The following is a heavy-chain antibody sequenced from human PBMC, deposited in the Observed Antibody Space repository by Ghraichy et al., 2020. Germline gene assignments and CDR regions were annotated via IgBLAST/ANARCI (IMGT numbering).Heavy chain of an antibody. CDR1: GGSISSYY. CDR2: IYYSGST. D-gene: IGHD3-10*01. CDR3: ARGGITMVRGDPNWFDP. J-gene: IGHJ5*02. V-gene: IGHV4-59*01. Sequence: SETLSLTCTVSGGSISSYYWSWIRQPPGKGLEWIGYIYYSGSTNYNPSLKSRVTILVDTSKNQFSLKLSSVTAADTAVYYCARGGITMVRGDPNWFDPWGQGTLVTVSS.